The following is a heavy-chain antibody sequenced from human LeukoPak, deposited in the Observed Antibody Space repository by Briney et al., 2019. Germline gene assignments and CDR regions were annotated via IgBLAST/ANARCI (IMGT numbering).Heavy chain of an antibody. Sequence: GGSLRLSCAASGFTFSDYYMSWVRQAPGKGLEWVANIKQDGSEKYYVDSVKGRFTISRDNAENSLYLQMNSLRAEDTAVYYCARAGKSYGSLDIWGQGTMVTVSS. CDR1: GFTFSDYY. V-gene: IGHV3-7*04. CDR3: ARAGKSYGSLDI. D-gene: IGHD3-10*01. J-gene: IGHJ3*02. CDR2: IKQDGSEK.